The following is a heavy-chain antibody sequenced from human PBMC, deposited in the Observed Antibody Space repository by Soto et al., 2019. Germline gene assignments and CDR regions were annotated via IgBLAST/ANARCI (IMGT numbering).Heavy chain of an antibody. CDR3: ARASPHYSSSSYYYYYGMDG. D-gene: IGHD6-6*01. V-gene: IGHV3-7*01. CDR2: IKQDGSEK. CDR1: GFTFSSYW. J-gene: IGHJ6*02. Sequence: GGSLRLSCAASGFTFSSYWMSWVRQAPGKGLEWVANIKQDGSEKYYVDSVKGRFTISRDNAKNSLYLQMNSLRAEDTAVYYCARASPHYSSSSYYYYYGMDGWGQGTTVTVSS.